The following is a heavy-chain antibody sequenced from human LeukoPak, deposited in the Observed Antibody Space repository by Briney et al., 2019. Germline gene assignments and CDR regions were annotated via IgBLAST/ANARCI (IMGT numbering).Heavy chain of an antibody. Sequence: SQTLSLTCAVSGGSISSGGYSWSWIRQPPGKGLEWIGYIYHSGSTYYNPSLESRVTISVDRSKNQFSLKLSSVTAADTAVYYCARGGGQITMVRGVLRPFDYWGQGTLVTVSS. V-gene: IGHV4-30-2*01. CDR1: GGSISSGGYS. D-gene: IGHD3-10*01. CDR2: IYHSGST. J-gene: IGHJ4*02. CDR3: ARGGGQITMVRGVLRPFDY.